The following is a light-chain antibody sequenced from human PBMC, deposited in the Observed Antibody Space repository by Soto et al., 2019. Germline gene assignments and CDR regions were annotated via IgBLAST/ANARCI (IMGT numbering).Light chain of an antibody. CDR1: QSVSSSY. Sequence: EIVLTQSPGTLSLSPWDRATLSCRASQSVSSSYLAWYQQKPGQAPRLLIYGASSRATGIPDRFSGSGSGTDFTLTISRLEPEDFAVYYCQQYGSSSLTFGGGTKVEIK. CDR3: QQYGSSSLT. V-gene: IGKV3-20*01. CDR2: GAS. J-gene: IGKJ4*01.